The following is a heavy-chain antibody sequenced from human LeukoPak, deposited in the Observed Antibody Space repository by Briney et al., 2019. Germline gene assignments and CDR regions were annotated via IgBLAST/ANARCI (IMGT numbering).Heavy chain of an antibody. CDR3: SEGH. CDR1: GFTFSNFA. J-gene: IGHJ4*02. CDR2: ISGSGDKT. V-gene: IGHV3-23*01. Sequence: PGGSLRLSCAASGFTFSNFAMIWVRQAPGKGLEWVSAISGSGDKTHYADSVKGRFTISRDNSKSVLYMQLNNLRLEDTAVYYCSEGHWGRGALVTVSS.